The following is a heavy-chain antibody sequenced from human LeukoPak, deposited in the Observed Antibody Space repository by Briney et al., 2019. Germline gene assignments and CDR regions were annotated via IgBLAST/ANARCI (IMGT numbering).Heavy chain of an antibody. CDR2: IGSSGTTI. CDR3: ARVQSGSDAFDI. V-gene: IGHV3-48*03. J-gene: IGHJ3*02. CDR1: GFTFSRYE. Sequence: GGSLRLSCAASGFTFSRYEMNWVRQAPGKGLEWVSYIGSSGTTIYYADSVKGRFTISRDNAKNSLYLQMNSLRAEDTATYYCARVQSGSDAFDIWGQGRMVTVSS.